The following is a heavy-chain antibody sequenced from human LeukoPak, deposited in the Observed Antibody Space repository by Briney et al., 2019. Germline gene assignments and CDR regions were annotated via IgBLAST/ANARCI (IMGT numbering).Heavy chain of an antibody. D-gene: IGHD4-17*01. CDR2: ISSSSSYI. CDR1: GFTFSSYG. J-gene: IGHJ4*02. Sequence: GGSLRLSCAASGFTFSSYGMHWVRQAPGKGLEWVSSISSSSSYIYYADSVKGRFTISRDNAKNSLYLQMNSLRAEDTAVYYCARDIHGDYAAYWGQGTLVTVSS. CDR3: ARDIHGDYAAY. V-gene: IGHV3-21*01.